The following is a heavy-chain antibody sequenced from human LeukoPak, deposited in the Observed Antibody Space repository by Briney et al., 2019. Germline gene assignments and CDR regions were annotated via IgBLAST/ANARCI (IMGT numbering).Heavy chain of an antibody. Sequence: PGGSLRLSCAASGFTFSSYAMSWVRQAPGKGLEWVSAISGSGGSTYYADSVKGRFTISRDNSKNTLYLQMNSLRAEDTAVYYCAKAEWWLRLRLESIYDYWGQGTLVTVSS. CDR2: ISGSGGST. CDR3: AKAEWWLRLRLESIYDY. D-gene: IGHD5-12*01. V-gene: IGHV3-23*01. J-gene: IGHJ4*02. CDR1: GFTFSSYA.